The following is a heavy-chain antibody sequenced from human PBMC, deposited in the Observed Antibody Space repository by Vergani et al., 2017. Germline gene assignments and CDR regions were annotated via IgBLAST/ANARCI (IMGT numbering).Heavy chain of an antibody. CDR2: ISGSGGNT. J-gene: IGHJ6*02. V-gene: IGHV3-23*01. CDR3: AKGVYCSSTSCYEGRGYYYGMGV. CDR1: GFTFSSYA. Sequence: EVQLLESGGGLVQPGGSLRLSCAASGFTFSSYAMSWVRQVPGKGLEWVSGISGSGGNTYYANSVKGRFTISRDNSKNTLYLQMNSLRAYDTAVYYCAKGVYCSSTSCYEGRGYYYGMGVGGQGTTVTFSS. D-gene: IGHD2-2*01.